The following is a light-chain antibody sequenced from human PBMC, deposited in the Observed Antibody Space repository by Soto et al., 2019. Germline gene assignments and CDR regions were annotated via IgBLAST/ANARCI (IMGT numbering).Light chain of an antibody. CDR1: SGHSSYA. CDR3: QTGGTGTVV. CDR2: FNSDGSH. Sequence: QAVLTQSPSASASLGASVKLTCTLSSGHSSYAIAWHQQQPEKGPRFLMRFNSDGSHSKGDGIPDRFSGSSSGAERYLTISSLQSEDEADYYCQTGGTGTVVFGGGTKLTVL. J-gene: IGLJ2*01. V-gene: IGLV4-69*01.